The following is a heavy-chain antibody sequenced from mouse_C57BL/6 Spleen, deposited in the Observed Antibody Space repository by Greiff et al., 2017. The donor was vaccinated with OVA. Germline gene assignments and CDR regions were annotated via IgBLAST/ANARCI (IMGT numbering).Heavy chain of an antibody. CDR3: ARSHFDY. CDR2: IYPGDGDT. CDR1: GYAFSSYW. Sequence: LKQSGASVKISCKASGYAFSSYWMNWVKQRPGKGLEWIGQIYPGDGDTNYNGKFKGKATLTADKSSSTAYMQLSSLTSEDSAVYFCARSHFDYWGQGTTLTVSS. V-gene: IGHV1-80*01. J-gene: IGHJ2*01.